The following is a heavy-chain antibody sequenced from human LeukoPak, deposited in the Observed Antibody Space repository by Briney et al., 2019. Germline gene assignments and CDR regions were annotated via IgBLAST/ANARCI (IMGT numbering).Heavy chain of an antibody. CDR3: ARDPNGDYIGAFEI. Sequence: QSGGSLRLSCAASGFTVSSNYMNWVRQAPGKGLEWVSVIRGGGGTTFYADSVKGRFTISRDNSRNTLYLQMSSLRAEDTAIYYCARDPNGDYIGAFEIWGRGTLVTVSS. V-gene: IGHV3-23*01. CDR1: GFTVSSNY. D-gene: IGHD4-17*01. CDR2: IRGGGGTT. J-gene: IGHJ3*02.